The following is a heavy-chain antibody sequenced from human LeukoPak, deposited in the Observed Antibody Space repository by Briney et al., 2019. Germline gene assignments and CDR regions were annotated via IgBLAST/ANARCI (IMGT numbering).Heavy chain of an antibody. CDR2: IYYSGSA. D-gene: IGHD3-16*01. Sequence: PSETLSLTCTVSGGSISSGDYYWSWIRQPPGKGLEWIGYIYYSGSAYYNPSLESRVTISVDTSKNQFSLKLSSVTAADTAVFXXXXXXXXXXXXXXXXXMHDRWNWFDPWGQGTLVTVSS. CDR1: GGSISSGDYY. J-gene: IGHJ5*02. CDR3: XXXXXXXXXXXXXXXMHDRWNWFDP. V-gene: IGHV4-30-4*01.